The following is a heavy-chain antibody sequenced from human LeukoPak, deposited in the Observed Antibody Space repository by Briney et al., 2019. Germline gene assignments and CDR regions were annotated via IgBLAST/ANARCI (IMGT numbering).Heavy chain of an antibody. V-gene: IGHV4-4*07. J-gene: IGHJ5*02. CDR2: IHDNGDS. CDR1: GGSISNYF. Sequence: SETLSLTCTVSGGSISNYFWSWIRQPAGKGLEWIGRIHDNGDSNHNPSLKSRVTMSLDTSRNQFSLKLSSVTAADTAVYYCARGKGSPNWFDPWGQGTLLTVS. D-gene: IGHD1-26*01. CDR3: ARGKGSPNWFDP.